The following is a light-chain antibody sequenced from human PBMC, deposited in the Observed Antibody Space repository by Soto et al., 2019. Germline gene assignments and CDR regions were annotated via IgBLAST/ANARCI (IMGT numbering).Light chain of an antibody. CDR3: LIYYGGGYV. Sequence: QTVVTQEPSLTVSPGGTVTLTCASNTGAVTSGYYTNWFQQKPGQAPRALIYDTNNKHSRTPARFSGSLLGDKAALTLSGVHPEDEAEYYRLIYYGGGYVFGTGTKLPS. CDR2: DTN. J-gene: IGLJ1*01. CDR1: TGAVTSGYY. V-gene: IGLV7-43*01.